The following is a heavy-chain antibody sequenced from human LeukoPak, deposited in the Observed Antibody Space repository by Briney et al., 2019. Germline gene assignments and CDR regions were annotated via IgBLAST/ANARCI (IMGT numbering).Heavy chain of an antibody. CDR1: GFTVSSNY. CDR2: IYSGGST. V-gene: IGHV3-53*01. Sequence: GGSLRLSCAASGFTVSSNYMSWVRQAPGKGLEWVSVIYSGGSTYYADSVKGRFTISRDNSKNTLYLQMNSLRAEDTAVYYCAKETEVVTTEFDYWGQGTLVTVSS. J-gene: IGHJ4*02. D-gene: IGHD2-21*02. CDR3: AKETEVVTTEFDY.